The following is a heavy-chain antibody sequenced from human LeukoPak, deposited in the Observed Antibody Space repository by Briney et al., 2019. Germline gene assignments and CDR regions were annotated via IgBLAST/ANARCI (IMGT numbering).Heavy chain of an antibody. CDR3: AREAYDSSGYYSDY. D-gene: IGHD3-22*01. CDR1: GGSISSSNW. CDR2: IYHSGNT. J-gene: IGHJ4*02. Sequence: SETLSLTCAVSGGSISSSNWWSWVRQPPGKGLEWIGEIYHSGNTNYNPSLKSRVNISVDKSKNQFSLKLSSVTAADTAVYYCAREAYDSSGYYSDYWGQATMVTVSS. V-gene: IGHV4-4*02.